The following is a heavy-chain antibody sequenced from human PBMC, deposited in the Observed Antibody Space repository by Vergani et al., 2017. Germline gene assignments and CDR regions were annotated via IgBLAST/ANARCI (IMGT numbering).Heavy chain of an antibody. CDR1: GGSFSGYY. CDR2: INHSGST. Sequence: QVQLQQWGAGLLKPSETLSLTCAVYGGSFSGYYWSWIRQPPGKGLEWIGEINHSGSTNYNPSLKSRVTISVDTSKNQFSLKLSSVTAADTAVYYCARDTRSRYCSGGSCYSPGPWGQGTLVTVSS. V-gene: IGHV4-34*01. J-gene: IGHJ5*02. D-gene: IGHD2-15*01. CDR3: ARDTRSRYCSGGSCYSPGP.